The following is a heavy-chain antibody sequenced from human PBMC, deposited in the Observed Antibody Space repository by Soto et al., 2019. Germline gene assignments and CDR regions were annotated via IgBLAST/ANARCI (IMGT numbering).Heavy chain of an antibody. CDR2: IYSGGST. D-gene: IGHD3-22*01. CDR3: ARGNPYDSRGHDAFDI. CDR1: GFTVSSNY. J-gene: IGHJ3*02. Sequence: GGSLRLSCAASGFTVSSNYMSWVRQAPGKGLEWVSVIYSGGSTYYADSVKGRFTISRDNSKNTLYLQMNSLRAEDTAVYYCARGNPYDSRGHDAFDIWGQGTMVTVSS. V-gene: IGHV3-66*01.